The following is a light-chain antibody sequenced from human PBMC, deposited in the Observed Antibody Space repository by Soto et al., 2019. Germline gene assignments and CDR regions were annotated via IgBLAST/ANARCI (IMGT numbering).Light chain of an antibody. Sequence: EILMTQSPGTLSVSPGERATLSCRASQSVSSNLAWYQQKLGQAPRLLIYGASTRATGIPARFSGSGSGTEFTLTISSLQSEDFAVYYCQQYNNWPLTFGGGTKVDIK. V-gene: IGKV3-15*01. CDR2: GAS. J-gene: IGKJ4*01. CDR1: QSVSSN. CDR3: QQYNNWPLT.